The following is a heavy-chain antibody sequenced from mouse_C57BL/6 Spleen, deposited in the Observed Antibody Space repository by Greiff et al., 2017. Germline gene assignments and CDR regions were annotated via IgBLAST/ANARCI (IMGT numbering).Heavy chain of an antibody. CDR1: GFTFNSYW. J-gene: IGHJ4*01. Sequence: VQLQQSGAELVMPGASVKLSCTASGFTFNSYWMHWVKQRPGQGLEWIGEIDPSDSYTKYNQKFKGKATLTVDKSSSPAYLQLRILTSEDTAVNYGATYGYYEGGDYAVDYWGQGTSVTVSS. D-gene: IGHD2-3*01. CDR3: ATYGYYEGGDYAVDY. CDR2: IDPSDSYT. V-gene: IGHV1-69*01.